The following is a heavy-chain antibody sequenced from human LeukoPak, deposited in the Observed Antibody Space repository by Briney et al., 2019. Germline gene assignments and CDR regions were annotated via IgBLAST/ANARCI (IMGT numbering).Heavy chain of an antibody. V-gene: IGHV5-51*01. Sequence: GESLKISCKGYVYSFTSYWIGWVRQMPGKGLEWMGIINPADSDTRYSPSFQGQVTISTDKSISTAYLQWSSLKASDTAMYYCARLGDYGMDVWSQGTTVAVSS. CDR2: INPADSDT. J-gene: IGHJ6*02. CDR3: ARLGDYGMDV. CDR1: VYSFTSYW.